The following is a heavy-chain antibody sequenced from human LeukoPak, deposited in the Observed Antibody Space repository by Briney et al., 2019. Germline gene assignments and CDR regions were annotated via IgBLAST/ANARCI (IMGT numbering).Heavy chain of an antibody. J-gene: IGHJ4*02. Sequence: PGGSLRLSCAASGFTFSSYSMNWVRQAPGKGLEWVSSISSSSSYIYYADSVKGRFTISRDNAKNSLYLQMNSLRAEDTAVYYCARGSERFYYDIYSTPYFDYWGQGTLVTVSS. CDR1: GFTFSSYS. CDR2: ISSSSSYI. V-gene: IGHV3-21*01. D-gene: IGHD3-9*01. CDR3: ARGSERFYYDIYSTPYFDY.